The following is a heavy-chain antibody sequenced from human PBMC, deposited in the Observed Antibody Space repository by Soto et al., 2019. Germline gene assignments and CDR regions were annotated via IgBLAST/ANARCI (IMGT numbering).Heavy chain of an antibody. V-gene: IGHV4-30-4*01. D-gene: IGHD3-22*01. CDR3: VSDYDSGGYIGY. J-gene: IGHJ4*02. Sequence: SETLSLTCTVSGGSISSGDDFWTWIRQPPGKGLEWIGYIYYRGSTYYNPSLESRVAISIDTSKNQFSLNLTSVTAADTAVYFCVSDYDSGGYIGYWGRGTLVTVS. CDR1: GGSISSGDDF. CDR2: IYYRGST.